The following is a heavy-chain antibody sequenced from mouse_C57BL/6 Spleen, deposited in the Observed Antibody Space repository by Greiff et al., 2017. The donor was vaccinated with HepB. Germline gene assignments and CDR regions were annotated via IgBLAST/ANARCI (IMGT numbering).Heavy chain of an antibody. CDR3: ARSGVVADYYAMDY. CDR1: GYTFTSYW. V-gene: IGHV1-55*01. CDR2: IYPGSGST. Sequence: VKLQQPGAELVKPGASVKMSCKASGYTFTSYWITWVKQRPGQGLEWIGDIYPGSGSTNYNEKFKSKATLTVDTSSSTAYMQLSSLTSEDSAVYYCARSGVVADYYAMDYWGQGTSLTVSS. D-gene: IGHD1-1*01. J-gene: IGHJ4*01.